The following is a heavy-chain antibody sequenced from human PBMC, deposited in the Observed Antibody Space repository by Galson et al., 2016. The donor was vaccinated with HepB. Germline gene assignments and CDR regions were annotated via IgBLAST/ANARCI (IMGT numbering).Heavy chain of an antibody. Sequence: SETLSLTCAVSGDSIRSDFWWSWVRQIPGKGLEWIGEMHHTDITNYNPSLKSRLSMSLDKSKNHFFLKLISLTAADTAIYFCARGASGIRALGHWGPGTFVTVSS. CDR3: ARGASGIRALGH. D-gene: IGHD3-3*01. CDR2: MHHTDIT. V-gene: IGHV4-4*02. J-gene: IGHJ4*02. CDR1: GDSIRSDFW.